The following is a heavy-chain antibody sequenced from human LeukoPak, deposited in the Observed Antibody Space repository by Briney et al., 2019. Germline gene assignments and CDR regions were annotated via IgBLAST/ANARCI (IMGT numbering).Heavy chain of an antibody. V-gene: IGHV3-23*01. Sequence: GGSLRLSCAASGFTFSNYAMNCVRQAPGKGLEWVSAISGNGARTYYADSVKGRFTISRDNSKNTLYLQMNSLRAEDTALYYCARELGYSYGYVDVWGQGTTVIVSS. J-gene: IGHJ6*02. CDR2: ISGNGART. CDR1: GFTFSNYA. CDR3: ARELGYSYGYVDV. D-gene: IGHD5-18*01.